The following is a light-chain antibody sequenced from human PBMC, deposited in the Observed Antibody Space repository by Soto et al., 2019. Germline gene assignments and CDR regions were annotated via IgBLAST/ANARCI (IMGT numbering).Light chain of an antibody. J-gene: IGKJ1*01. CDR2: ATS. Sequence: ALQRTQSPSSLPASVGDRVTITCRASQGIRNDLGWYQQRPGKAPKLLIYATSNLQTGVPSRFSGSGSGTDFTLTISSLQPEDFATYYCLQDYSYPRTFGQGTKVDIK. CDR1: QGIRND. CDR3: LQDYSYPRT. V-gene: IGKV1-6*01.